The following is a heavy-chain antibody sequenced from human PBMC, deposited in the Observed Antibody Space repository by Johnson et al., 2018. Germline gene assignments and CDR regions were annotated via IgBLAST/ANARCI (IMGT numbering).Heavy chain of an antibody. Sequence: QVQLQESGPGLVKPSETLSLTCSVSAGSISSSFYYWGWLRQPPGKGLEWIGSIYHSGSTYYNPSLKSRVTISVDPSKKQFSLRLSSVTAADTAVYFCARMYYYGSGTDYFMDVWGKGTTVTVAS. CDR2: IYHSGST. D-gene: IGHD3-10*01. J-gene: IGHJ6*03. CDR1: AGSISSSFYY. V-gene: IGHV4-39*07. CDR3: ARMYYYGSGTDYFMDV.